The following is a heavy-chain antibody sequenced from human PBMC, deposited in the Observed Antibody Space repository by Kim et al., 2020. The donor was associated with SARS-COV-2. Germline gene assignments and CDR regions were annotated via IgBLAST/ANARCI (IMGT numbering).Heavy chain of an antibody. CDR2: ISYDGSNK. D-gene: IGHD6-13*01. J-gene: IGHJ4*02. V-gene: IGHV3-30-3*01. CDR1: GFTFSSYA. CDR3: ATTGGRIAAAHG. Sequence: GGSLRLSCAASGFTFSSYAMHWVRQAPGKGLEWVAVISYDGSNKYYADSVKGRFTISRDNSKNTLYLQMNSLRAEDTAVYYCATTGGRIAAAHGWGQGTL.